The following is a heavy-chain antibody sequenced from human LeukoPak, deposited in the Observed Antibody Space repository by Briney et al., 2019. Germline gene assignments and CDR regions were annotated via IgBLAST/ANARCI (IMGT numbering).Heavy chain of an antibody. D-gene: IGHD3-22*01. J-gene: IGHJ3*02. CDR3: AKNYYDSRAFDI. Sequence: GGSLRLSCAAPGFTFTSNARGWVPRAPGKGLGWFSAISGSGGSTYYADSVKGRFTISRDNSKNTLYLQMNSLRAEDKAVYYCAKNYYDSRAFDIWGQGTMVTVSS. CDR1: GFTFTSNA. V-gene: IGHV3-23*01. CDR2: ISGSGGST.